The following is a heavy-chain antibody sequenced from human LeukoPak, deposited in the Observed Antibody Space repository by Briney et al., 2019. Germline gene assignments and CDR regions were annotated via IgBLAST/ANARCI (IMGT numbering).Heavy chain of an antibody. J-gene: IGHJ4*02. V-gene: IGHV1-18*04. CDR3: ARMGGLWDYDILTGYWHPLDY. Sequence: GASVTVSCKASGYTFTRYGISWVRQAPGQGLEWMGWISAYNGKTNYAQKLQGRVTMTTDTSTSTAYMELRSLRSDDTAVYYCARMGGLWDYDILTGYWHPLDYWGQGTLVTVSS. CDR1: GYTFTRYG. D-gene: IGHD3-9*01. CDR2: ISAYNGKT.